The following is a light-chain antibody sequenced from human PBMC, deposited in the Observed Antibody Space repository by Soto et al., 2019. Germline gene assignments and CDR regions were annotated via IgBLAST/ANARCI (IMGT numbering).Light chain of an antibody. CDR2: DAS. CDR3: QHYNSLPIN. J-gene: IGKJ5*01. Sequence: DIQMTQSPSSLPASVGDRVTITCQASQDIRFYLNWYQHKTGQAPKLLIYDASQLETGVPSKFSGSGSGTDFTFTINNLQAEDIGTYYCQHYNSLPINFGQGTRLEIK. V-gene: IGKV1-33*01. CDR1: QDIRFY.